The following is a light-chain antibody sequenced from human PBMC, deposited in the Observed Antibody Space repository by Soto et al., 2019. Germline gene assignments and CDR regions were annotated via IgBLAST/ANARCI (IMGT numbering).Light chain of an antibody. CDR1: SSDVGGYNY. CDR2: DVN. J-gene: IGLJ1*01. Sequence: QSALTQPASVSGSPEQSITISCAGTSSDVGGYNYVSWYQQHPGKGPKLIIYDVNNRPSGVSDRFSGSKSGNTASLTISGLQIEDEADYYCFSYSGTNTLYLFGSGTKVTVL. V-gene: IGLV2-14*03. CDR3: FSYSGTNTLYL.